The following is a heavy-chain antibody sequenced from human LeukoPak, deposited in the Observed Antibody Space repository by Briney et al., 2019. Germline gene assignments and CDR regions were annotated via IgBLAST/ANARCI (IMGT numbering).Heavy chain of an antibody. V-gene: IGHV3-23*01. D-gene: IGHD6-13*01. CDR2: ISGSGGNT. CDR1: GFTFSSYA. CDR3: AKDQGIAAHQLIYYFDY. Sequence: QSGGSLRLSCAASGFTFSSYAMNWVRQAPGKGLEWVSAISGSGGNTYYADSVKGRFTISRDNSKNTLYLQMNSLRAEDTAVYYCAKDQGIAAHQLIYYFDYWGQGTLVTVSS. J-gene: IGHJ4*02.